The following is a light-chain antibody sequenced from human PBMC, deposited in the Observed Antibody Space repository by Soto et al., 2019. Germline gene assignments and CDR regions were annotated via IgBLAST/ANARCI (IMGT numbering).Light chain of an antibody. V-gene: IGLV2-8*01. J-gene: IGLJ1*01. CDR1: SXDVGAYKF. CDR3: SSYAGNSNYV. Sequence: QSALTQPPSASGSPGQSVTVSCTGTSXDVGAYKFVSWYQQNPGKAPKLIIYDVTKRPTGVPDRFSGSKSGNTASLTVSGLQAEDEADYYCSSYAGNSNYVFGSGTKVTVL. CDR2: DVT.